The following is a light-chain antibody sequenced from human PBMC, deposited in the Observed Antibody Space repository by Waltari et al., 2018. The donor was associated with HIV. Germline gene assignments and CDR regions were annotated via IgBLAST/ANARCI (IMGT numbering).Light chain of an antibody. CDR3: AAWEDSLGGYA. J-gene: IGLJ1*01. CDR2: QTD. Sequence: QSVLTQPPSASGTPGQRLTISRSTSTSTKIARDDVRWFQQVPGATPTLVIYQTDQRPSWVTDRFSGSKSGTSASLVISGLRSEDEAHYYCAAWEDSLGGYAFGTGTKVSVL. CDR1: TSTKIARDD. V-gene: IGLV1-47*01.